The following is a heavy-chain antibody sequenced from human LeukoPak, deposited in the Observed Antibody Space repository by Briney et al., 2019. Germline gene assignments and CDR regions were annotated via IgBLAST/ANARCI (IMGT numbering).Heavy chain of an antibody. V-gene: IGHV3-73*01. D-gene: IGHD3-9*01. Sequence: GGSLTLSCAGSGFIISDSILHWVRQGYGKGLEWIGRIRNNGQGYATAYSESLSGRFSISRDDSRNTSYLQMDNVRTEDTVFYFRTRPGLSTGCIDCLPFDYWGQGTLVTVTS. CDR2: IRNNGQGYAT. CDR3: TRPGLSTGCIDCLPFDY. J-gene: IGHJ4*02. CDR1: GFIISDSI.